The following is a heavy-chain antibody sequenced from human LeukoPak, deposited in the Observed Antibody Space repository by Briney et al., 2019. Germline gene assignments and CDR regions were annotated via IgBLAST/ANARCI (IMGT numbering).Heavy chain of an antibody. CDR1: DYTFSSDG. V-gene: IGHV1-18*01. D-gene: IGHD2-8*01. CDR2: INAYNGNK. CDR3: ANRGQQLYDY. Sequence: ASVKVSCKTSDYTFSSDGFTWVRQAPGKGLEWMGWINAYNGNKNYAPKFQGRVTLTTDTSTNTAYMDLRSLRSDDTAIYYCANRGQQLYDYWGQGTLVTVS. J-gene: IGHJ4*02.